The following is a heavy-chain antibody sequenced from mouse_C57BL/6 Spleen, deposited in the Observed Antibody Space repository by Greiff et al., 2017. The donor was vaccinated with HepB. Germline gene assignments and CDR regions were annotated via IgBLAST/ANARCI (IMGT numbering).Heavy chain of an antibody. CDR3: ARSRELGRFDY. CDR2: IHPNSGST. J-gene: IGHJ2*01. CDR1: GYTFTSYW. Sequence: QVQLQQPGAELVKPGASVKLSCKASGYTFTSYWMHWVKQRPGQGLEWIGMIHPNSGSTNYNEKFKSKATLTVDKSSSTAYMQLSSLTSEDSAFYYCARSRELGRFDYWGQGTTLTVSS. V-gene: IGHV1-64*01. D-gene: IGHD4-1*01.